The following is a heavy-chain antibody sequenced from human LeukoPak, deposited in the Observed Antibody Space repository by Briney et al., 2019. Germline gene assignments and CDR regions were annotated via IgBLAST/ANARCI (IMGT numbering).Heavy chain of an antibody. CDR3: ARRDFWSGYYH. J-gene: IGHJ5*02. CDR2: INHSGST. V-gene: IGHV4-34*01. Sequence: SETLSLTCAVYGGSFSGYYWSWIRQPPGKGLEWIGEINHSGSTNYNPSLKSRVTISVDTSKNQFSLKLSSVTAADTAVYYCARRDFWSGYYHWGQGTLVTVSS. CDR1: GGSFSGYY. D-gene: IGHD3-3*01.